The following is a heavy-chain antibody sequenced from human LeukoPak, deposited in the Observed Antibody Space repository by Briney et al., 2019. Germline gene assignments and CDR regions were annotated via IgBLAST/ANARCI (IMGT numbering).Heavy chain of an antibody. Sequence: ASVKLSCKASGGPFSSYAISWVRQAPGQGLEWRGGIIPIIGTANYAQKFQGRVTITADESTSTAYMKLSSLRSEDTAVYYCARGSSAGYYYGMDVWGKGTTVTVSS. D-gene: IGHD2-15*01. CDR2: IIPIIGTA. CDR1: GGPFSSYA. V-gene: IGHV1-69*13. J-gene: IGHJ6*04. CDR3: ARGSSAGYYYGMDV.